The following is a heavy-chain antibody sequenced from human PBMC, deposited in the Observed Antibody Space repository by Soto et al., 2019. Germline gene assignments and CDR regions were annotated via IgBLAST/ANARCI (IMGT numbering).Heavy chain of an antibody. D-gene: IGHD6-19*01. CDR2: IWYDGSNK. V-gene: IGHV3-33*01. J-gene: IGHJ5*02. Sequence: QVQLVESGGGVVQPGRSLRLSCAASGFTFSSYGMHWVRQAPGKGLEWVAVIWYDGSNKYYADSVKGRFTISRDNSKNTLYLQMNSLRAEDTAVYYCARGVAVFDPWAREPWSPSPQ. CDR1: GFTFSSYG. CDR3: ARGVAVFDP.